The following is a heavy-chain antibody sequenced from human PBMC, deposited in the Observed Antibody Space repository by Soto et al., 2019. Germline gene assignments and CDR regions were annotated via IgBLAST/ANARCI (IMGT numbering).Heavy chain of an antibody. CDR2: INAGNGNT. CDR3: ARSGYSVGWYRLYFDS. Sequence: ASVKVSCKASGYTFTNYGVHWVRQAPGQRLEWMGWINAGNGNTKYSQKLQGRVTINRDTSASTAYMELRGLRSEDTAVYYCARSGYSVGWYRLYFDSWGRGTLVTVSS. D-gene: IGHD6-19*01. CDR1: GYTFTNYG. V-gene: IGHV1-3*01. J-gene: IGHJ2*01.